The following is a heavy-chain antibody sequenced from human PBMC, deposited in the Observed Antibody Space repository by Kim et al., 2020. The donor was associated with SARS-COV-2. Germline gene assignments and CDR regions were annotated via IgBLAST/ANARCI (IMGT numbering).Heavy chain of an antibody. Sequence: YAYSVKSRHTIVRINAKSTVFLLMNSLKAEDTAVYYCASRRYTGTYYFFDYWGQGTLVTVSS. D-gene: IGHD1-1*01. CDR3: ASRRYTGTYYFFDY. V-gene: IGHV3-74*01. J-gene: IGHJ4*02.